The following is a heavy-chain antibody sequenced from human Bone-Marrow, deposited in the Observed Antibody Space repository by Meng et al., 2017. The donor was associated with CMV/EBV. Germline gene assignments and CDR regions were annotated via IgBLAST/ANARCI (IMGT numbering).Heavy chain of an antibody. CDR3: ARGGLRQLVLSHFDH. V-gene: IGHV3-21*01. CDR1: GFTFSYFF. J-gene: IGHJ4*02. Sequence: GESLKISCSASGFTFSYFFMTWFRQTPGKGLEWVANISSSSSYIYYADSVKGRFTISRDNAKNSLYLQMNSLRAEDTAVYYCARGGLRQLVLSHFDHWGQGTLVTVSS. CDR2: ISSSSSYI. D-gene: IGHD6-6*01.